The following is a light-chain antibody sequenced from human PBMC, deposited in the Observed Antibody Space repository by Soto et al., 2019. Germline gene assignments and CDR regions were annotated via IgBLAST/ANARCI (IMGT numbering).Light chain of an antibody. V-gene: IGKV3-15*01. Sequence: EIVLTQSPGTLSLSTGERATLSCRASQNVRNNFLAWYQQKPGQAPRFLIYGASTRATGIPARFSGSGSGTEFTLTISSLQSEDFAVYYCQQYNNWPLTFGGGTKVAIK. CDR1: QNVRNN. CDR3: QQYNNWPLT. CDR2: GAS. J-gene: IGKJ4*01.